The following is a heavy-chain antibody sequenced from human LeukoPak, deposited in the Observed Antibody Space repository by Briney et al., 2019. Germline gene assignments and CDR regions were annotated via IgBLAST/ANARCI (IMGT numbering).Heavy chain of an antibody. CDR2: IYYSGST. V-gene: IGHV4-31*03. Sequence: SETLSLTCTVSGVSITSGGYYWSWIRQHPGKGLEWIGYIYYSGSTYYNPSLKSRVTISVDTSKNQFSLKLRSVTAADTAVYYCVRNYYDRSGFYYAYDYWGQGTLVTVSS. CDR1: GVSITSGGYY. J-gene: IGHJ4*02. D-gene: IGHD3-22*01. CDR3: VRNYYDRSGFYYAYDY.